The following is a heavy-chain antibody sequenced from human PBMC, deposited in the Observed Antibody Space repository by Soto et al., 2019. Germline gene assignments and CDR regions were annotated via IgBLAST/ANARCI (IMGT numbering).Heavy chain of an antibody. CDR3: ARGRLISLYYFDY. Sequence: EVQLVESGGGLVQPGGSLRLSCAASGFTFSNYDMHWVRQVTGKGLEWVSTIGTAGDTYYPGSVKGRFTSSRETAKNSLYLQMNSLRAEDTAVYYCARGRLISLYYFDYWGQGTLVTVSS. D-gene: IGHD2-15*01. J-gene: IGHJ4*02. CDR2: IGTAGDT. V-gene: IGHV3-13*01. CDR1: GFTFSNYD.